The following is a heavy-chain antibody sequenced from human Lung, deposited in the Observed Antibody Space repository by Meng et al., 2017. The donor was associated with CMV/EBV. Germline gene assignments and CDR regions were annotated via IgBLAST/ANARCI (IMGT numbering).Heavy chain of an antibody. CDR3: AKDEFRYCSSTSCLDAFDI. CDR1: GFTFSSYA. V-gene: IGHV3-33*06. CDR2: IWYDGSNK. J-gene: IGHJ3*02. D-gene: IGHD2-2*01. Sequence: GESLKISCAASGFTFSSYAMRWVRQAPGKGLEWVAVIWYDGSNKYYADSVKGRFTISRDNSKNTLYLQMNSLRAEDTAVYYCAKDEFRYCSSTSCLDAFDIWGQGXMVTVSS.